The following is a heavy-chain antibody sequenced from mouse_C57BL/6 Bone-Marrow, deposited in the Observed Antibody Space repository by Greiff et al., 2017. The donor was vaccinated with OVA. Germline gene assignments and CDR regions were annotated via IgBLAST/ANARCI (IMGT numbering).Heavy chain of an antibody. CDR3: ARDPALYSSWYFDV. Sequence: EVKLVESEGGLVQPGSSMKLSCTASGFTFSDYYMAWVRQVPEKGLEWVANINYDGSSTYYLDSLKSRFIISRDNAKNILYLQMSSLKSEDTATYYCARDPALYSSWYFDVWGTGTTVTVSS. V-gene: IGHV5-16*01. D-gene: IGHD1-3*01. CDR2: INYDGSST. J-gene: IGHJ1*03. CDR1: GFTFSDYY.